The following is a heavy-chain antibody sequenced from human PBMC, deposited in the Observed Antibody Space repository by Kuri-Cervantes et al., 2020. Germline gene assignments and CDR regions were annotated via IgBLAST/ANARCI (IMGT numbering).Heavy chain of an antibody. CDR1: GYTFTSYD. D-gene: IGHD6-13*01. V-gene: IGHV1-8*01. CDR3: AKDIGPGAAAQEDYYYYGMDV. J-gene: IGHJ6*02. CDR2: MNPYSANT. Sequence: ASVKVSCKASGYTFTSYDINWVRQAPGQGLEWMGWMNPYSANTGYAQKFQGRLTMTRDTSISTAYMELSGLTSEDTALYYCAKDIGPGAAAQEDYYYYGMDVWGQGTTVTVSS.